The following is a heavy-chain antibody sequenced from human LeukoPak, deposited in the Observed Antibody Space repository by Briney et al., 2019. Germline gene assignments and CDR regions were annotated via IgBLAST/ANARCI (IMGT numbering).Heavy chain of an antibody. CDR3: AKGQYGGHSLIEY. CDR1: TFTLSTYG. V-gene: IGHV3-23*01. J-gene: IGHJ4*02. D-gene: IGHD4-23*01. CDR2: IGGSSGST. Sequence: PGGSLRLSCAASTFTLSTYGMSWVRQAPGKGLEWVSAIGGSSGSTHYADSVKGRFTISRDDSKNTLYLHMNSLRAEDTAIYYCAKGQYGGHSLIEYWGQGTLVIVSS.